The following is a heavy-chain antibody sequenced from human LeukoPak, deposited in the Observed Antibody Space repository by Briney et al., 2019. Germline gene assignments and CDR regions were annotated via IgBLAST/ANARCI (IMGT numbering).Heavy chain of an antibody. J-gene: IGHJ4*02. D-gene: IGHD6-19*01. CDR1: GGTFSSYA. CDR2: IIPIFGTA. Sequence: GASVKVSCKASGGTFSSYAISWVRQAPGQGLEWMGGIIPIFGTANYAQKFQGRDTITADKSTSTAYMELSSLRSEDTAVYYCASSRGYSSGWSRGYFDYWGQGTLVTVSS. CDR3: ASSRGYSSGWSRGYFDY. V-gene: IGHV1-69*06.